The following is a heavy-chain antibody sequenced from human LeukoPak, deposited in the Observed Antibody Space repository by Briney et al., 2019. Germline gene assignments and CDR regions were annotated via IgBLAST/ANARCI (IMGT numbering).Heavy chain of an antibody. V-gene: IGHV1-46*01. CDR1: GYTFTSYY. D-gene: IGHD2-2*01. CDR3: ARDIVVVPAAPGDAFDI. J-gene: IGHJ3*02. CDR2: INPSGGST. Sequence: ASVKVSCKASGYTFTSYYMHWVRQAPGQGLEWMGIINPSGGSTSYAQKFQGRVTMTRDTSTSTAYMELRSLRSDDTAVYYCARDIVVVPAAPGDAFDIWGQGTMVTVSS.